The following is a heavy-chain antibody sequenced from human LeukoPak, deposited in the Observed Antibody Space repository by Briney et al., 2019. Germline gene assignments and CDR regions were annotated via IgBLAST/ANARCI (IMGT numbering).Heavy chain of an antibody. Sequence: SDTLSLTCTVSGGSILSYYWSWIRQPPGKGLEWIGYIYYSGSTNYNPSLKSRVTISVDTSKNQFSLKLSSVTAADTAVYYCARGNTAMVAYYFDYWGQGTLVTVSS. D-gene: IGHD5-18*01. CDR3: ARGNTAMVAYYFDY. J-gene: IGHJ4*02. CDR2: IYYSGST. V-gene: IGHV4-59*07. CDR1: GGSILSYY.